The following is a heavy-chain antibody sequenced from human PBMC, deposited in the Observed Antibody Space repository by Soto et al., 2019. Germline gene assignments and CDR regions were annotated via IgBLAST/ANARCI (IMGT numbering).Heavy chain of an antibody. D-gene: IGHD3-22*01. V-gene: IGHV3-23*01. Sequence: GSLRLSCAASGFTFSNYAMSWARQAPGEGLEWVSSISASGGDTYYADSMRGRLTISRDISKNTLYLQMNSLSVEDTAVVYCAKGSSGYYYDYWGQGTWVTVA. CDR1: GFTFSNYA. CDR3: AKGSSGYYYDY. J-gene: IGHJ4*02. CDR2: ISASGGDT.